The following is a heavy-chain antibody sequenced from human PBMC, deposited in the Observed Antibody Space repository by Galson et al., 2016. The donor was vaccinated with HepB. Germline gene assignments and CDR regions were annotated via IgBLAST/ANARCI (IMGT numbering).Heavy chain of an antibody. J-gene: IGHJ5*02. D-gene: IGHD1-1*01. CDR1: GVIFSDHA. CDR3: GKGGTGIAVPVDL. Sequence: SLRLSCAISGVIFSDHAMHWVRQAPGQGLEWVAVTSSDGSNEYYADSVKGRFAISRDNSKNTLYLQMNTLRGEDTAVYYCGKGGTGIAVPVDLWGQGNRVTVSS. V-gene: IGHV3-30*18. CDR2: TSSDGSNE.